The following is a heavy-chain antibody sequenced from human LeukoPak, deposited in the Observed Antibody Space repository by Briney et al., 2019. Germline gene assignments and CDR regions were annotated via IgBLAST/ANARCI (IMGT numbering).Heavy chain of an antibody. Sequence: SETLSLTCTVSGGSISSYYWSWIRQPPGKGLEWIGYIYYSGSTNYNPSLKSRVTISVDTSKNQFSLKLSSVTAADTAVYYCARVGRWFGEFFDYWGQGTLVTVSS. CDR1: GGSISSYY. V-gene: IGHV4-59*12. CDR2: IYYSGST. J-gene: IGHJ4*02. D-gene: IGHD3-10*01. CDR3: ARVGRWFGEFFDY.